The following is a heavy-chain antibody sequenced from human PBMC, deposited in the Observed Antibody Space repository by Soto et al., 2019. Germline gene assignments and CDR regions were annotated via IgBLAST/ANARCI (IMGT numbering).Heavy chain of an antibody. V-gene: IGHV5-51*01. CDR3: ARHMNHSWYYFDF. J-gene: IGHJ4*02. CDR1: GYNFTSYW. Sequence: GESLKISCKGSGYNFTSYWIGWVRQMPGKGLEWMGIVYPGDSDTRYSPSFQGQVTISADKSISTAYLQWNSLRASDAAMYYCARHMNHSWYYFDFWGQGALVTVSS. CDR2: VYPGDSDT. D-gene: IGHD6-13*01.